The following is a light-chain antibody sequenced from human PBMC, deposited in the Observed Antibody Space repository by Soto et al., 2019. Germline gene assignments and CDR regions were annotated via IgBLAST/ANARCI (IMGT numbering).Light chain of an antibody. CDR3: QQYESLPLT. V-gene: IGKV1-33*01. J-gene: IGKJ5*01. CDR1: QNIGSW. Sequence: DIQMTQSPSTLSASVGDRVNMTCRASQNIGSWVAWYQQKPGKAPKLLIYDASDLETGVPSRFSGSGSGTGFTFTISSLQPEDFATYYCQQYESLPLTFGQGTRLENK. CDR2: DAS.